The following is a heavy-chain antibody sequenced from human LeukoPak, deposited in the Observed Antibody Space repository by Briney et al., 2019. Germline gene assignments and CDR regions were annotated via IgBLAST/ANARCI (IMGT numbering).Heavy chain of an antibody. V-gene: IGHV1-46*01. CDR3: ARDRSGSYHLGY. CDR1: GYTFTGYY. CDR2: INPSGGST. Sequence: ASVKVSCKASGYTFTGYYMHWVRQAPGHGLEWMGIINPSGGSTSYAQKFQGRVTMTRDTSTSTVYMELSSLRSEDTAVYYCARDRSGSYHLGYWGQGTLVTVSS. J-gene: IGHJ4*02. D-gene: IGHD1-26*01.